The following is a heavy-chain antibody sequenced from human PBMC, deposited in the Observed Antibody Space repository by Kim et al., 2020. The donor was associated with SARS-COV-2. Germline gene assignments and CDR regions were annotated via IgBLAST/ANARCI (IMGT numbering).Heavy chain of an antibody. CDR1: GYTFSSYD. D-gene: IGHD3-10*01. Sequence: ASVKVSCKASGYTFSSYDINWVRQATGQGLEWRGWMNPNSGNTGYAQKFQGRVTMTRNTSISTAYMELSSLRSEDTAVYYCARGPHYGSGSSYFDYWGQGTLVTVSS. V-gene: IGHV1-8*01. CDR3: ARGPHYGSGSSYFDY. J-gene: IGHJ4*02. CDR2: MNPNSGNT.